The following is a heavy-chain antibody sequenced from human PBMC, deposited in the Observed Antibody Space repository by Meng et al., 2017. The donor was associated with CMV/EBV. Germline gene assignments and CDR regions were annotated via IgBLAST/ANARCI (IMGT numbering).Heavy chain of an antibody. CDR3: ARDNRRGGVDY. D-gene: IGHD3-3*01. CDR2: IYYSGST. Sequence: QVQLVQAGAEVKKPGASVKVSCKASGYTFTSYGISWIRQPPGKGLEWIGYIYYSGSTYYNPSLKSRVTISVDTSKNQFSLKLSSVTAADTAVYYCARDNRRGGVDYWGQGTLVTVAS. V-gene: IGHV4-30-4*02. CDR1: GYTFTSYGI. J-gene: IGHJ4*02.